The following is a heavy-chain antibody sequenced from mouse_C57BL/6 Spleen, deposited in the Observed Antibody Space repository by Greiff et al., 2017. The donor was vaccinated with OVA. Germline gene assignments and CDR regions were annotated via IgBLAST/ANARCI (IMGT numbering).Heavy chain of an antibody. CDR1: GFTFSSYA. J-gene: IGHJ4*01. D-gene: IGHD1-1*01. CDR2: ISSGGDYT. V-gene: IGHV5-9-1*02. Sequence: EVQLVESGEGLVKPGGSLKLSCAASGFTFSSYAMSWVRQTPEKRLEWVAYISSGGDYTYYADTVKGRFTISRDNARNTLYLQMISLKSEDTAMYYCTRDNYYGSSPYAMDYWGQGTSVTVSS. CDR3: TRDNYYGSSPYAMDY.